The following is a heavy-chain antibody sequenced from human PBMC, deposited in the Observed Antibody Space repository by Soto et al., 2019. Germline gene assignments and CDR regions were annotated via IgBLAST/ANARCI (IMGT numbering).Heavy chain of an antibody. Sequence: QVQLVESGGGVVQPGRSLRLSCAASGFTFSSYAIHWVRQAPGKGLEWVAVISYDGSNKYYADSVKGRFTISRDNSKNTLYLQMNSLRAEDTAVYYCARGLDYWGQGTLVTVSS. CDR1: GFTFSSYA. J-gene: IGHJ4*02. V-gene: IGHV3-30-3*01. CDR3: ARGLDY. CDR2: ISYDGSNK.